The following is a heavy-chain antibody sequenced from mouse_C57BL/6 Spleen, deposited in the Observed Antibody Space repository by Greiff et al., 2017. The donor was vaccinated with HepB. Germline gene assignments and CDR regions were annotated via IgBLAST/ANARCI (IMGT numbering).Heavy chain of an antibody. J-gene: IGHJ2*01. CDR2: IYPGSGST. CDR1: GYTFTSYW. Sequence: QVQLQQPGAELVKPGASVKMSCKASGYTFTSYWITWVKQRPGQGLEWIGDIYPGSGSTNYNEKFKSKATLTVDTSSSTAYMQLSSLTSEDSAVYYCARGAVYYYGSLYFDYWGQGTTLTFSS. V-gene: IGHV1-55*01. D-gene: IGHD1-1*01. CDR3: ARGAVYYYGSLYFDY.